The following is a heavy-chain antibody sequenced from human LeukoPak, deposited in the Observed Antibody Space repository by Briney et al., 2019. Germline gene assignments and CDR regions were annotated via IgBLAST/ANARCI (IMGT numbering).Heavy chain of an antibody. J-gene: IGHJ4*02. CDR3: ARELHSSGYPYFDY. Sequence: GGSLRLSCTPSGFIFAKYAMAWVRQSPGKGLEWVSTISASGADTYYADSVKGRFTISRDNSKNTLYLQMNSLRAEDTAVYYCARELHSSGYPYFDYWGQGTLVTVSS. CDR2: ISASGADT. V-gene: IGHV3-23*01. CDR1: GFIFAKYA. D-gene: IGHD3-22*01.